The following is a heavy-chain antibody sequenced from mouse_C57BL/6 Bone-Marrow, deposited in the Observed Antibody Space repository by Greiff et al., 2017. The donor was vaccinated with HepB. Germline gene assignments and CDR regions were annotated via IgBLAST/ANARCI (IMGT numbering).Heavy chain of an antibody. J-gene: IGHJ3*01. CDR2: IYPRSGNT. V-gene: IGHV1-81*01. CDR1: GYTFTSYG. D-gene: IGHD2-1*01. Sequence: VQLQQSGAELARPGASVKLSCKASGYTFTSYGISWVKQRTGQGLEWIGEIYPRSGNTYYNEKFKGKATLTADKSSSTAYMELRSLTSEDSAVNCCARRVRGGFAYWGQGTLVTVSA. CDR3: ARRVRGGFAY.